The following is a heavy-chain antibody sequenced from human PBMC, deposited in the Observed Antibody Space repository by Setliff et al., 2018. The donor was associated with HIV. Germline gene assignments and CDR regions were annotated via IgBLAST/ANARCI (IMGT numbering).Heavy chain of an antibody. Sequence: SETLSLTCDVSGFSITDGFYWAWIRHSPGKGLEWIGSINHSGSTYCTPSLKSRVTISVDTSKKHVSLKLSSVTAADTAMYFCARQPPLSVLQVWFDDYWGQGTLVTVSS. J-gene: IGHJ4*02. D-gene: IGHD3-10*01. CDR1: GFSITDGFY. CDR3: ARQPPLSVLQVWFDDY. CDR2: INHSGST. V-gene: IGHV4-38-2*01.